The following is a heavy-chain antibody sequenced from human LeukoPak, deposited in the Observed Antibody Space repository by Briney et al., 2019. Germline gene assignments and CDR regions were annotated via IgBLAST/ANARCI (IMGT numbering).Heavy chain of an antibody. CDR3: SKLAVASADS. J-gene: IGHJ4*02. CDR2: ISHNGGTK. Sequence: GGSLRLSCAASGFSFSDYEMNWVRKSPAKGLEWVSNISHNGGTKYYAGSVKGRFTISRDNAKNSLYLQMNSLRAEDTGVYFCSKLAVASADSWGQGTLVTVSS. V-gene: IGHV3-48*03. D-gene: IGHD6-19*01. CDR1: GFSFSDYE.